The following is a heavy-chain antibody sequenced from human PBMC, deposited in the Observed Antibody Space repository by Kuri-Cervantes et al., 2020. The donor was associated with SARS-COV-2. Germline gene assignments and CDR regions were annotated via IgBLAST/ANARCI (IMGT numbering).Heavy chain of an antibody. D-gene: IGHD3-3*01. Sequence: GSLRLSCTVSGYSISSGYYWGWIRQPPGKGLEWIGSIYHSGSTYYNPSLKSRVTMSVDTSKNQFSLKLSSVTAADTAVYYCARHTIFGAHDAFDIWGQGTMVTVSS. V-gene: IGHV4-38-2*02. CDR1: GYSISSGYY. J-gene: IGHJ3*02. CDR2: IYHSGST. CDR3: ARHTIFGAHDAFDI.